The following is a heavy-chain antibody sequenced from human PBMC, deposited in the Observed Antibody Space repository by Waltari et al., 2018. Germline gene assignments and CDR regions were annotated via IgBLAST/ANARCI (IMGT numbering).Heavy chain of an antibody. V-gene: IGHV1-3*01. CDR1: GYTFTSYA. D-gene: IGHD6-13*01. CDR3: AKPLGGSSWYMYYYGMDV. J-gene: IGHJ6*02. Sequence: QVQLVQSGAEVKKPGASVKVSCKASGYTFTSYAMHWVRQAPGQRLAWMGWINAGNVNTKYSQKCQGRVTITRDTSASTAYMELSSLRSEDTAVYYCAKPLGGSSWYMYYYGMDVWGQGTTVTVSS. CDR2: INAGNVNT.